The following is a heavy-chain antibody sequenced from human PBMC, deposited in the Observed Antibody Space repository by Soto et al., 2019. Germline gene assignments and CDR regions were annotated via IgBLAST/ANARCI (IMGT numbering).Heavy chain of an antibody. CDR2: IYYRGST. CDR1: GGSISSHY. D-gene: IGHD1-26*01. V-gene: IGHV4-59*11. Sequence: SETLSLTCTVSGGSISSHYWSWVRQAPGKGLEWIGHIYYRGSTNYNPSLRSRSTISVDTSKNQFSLKLNSVTTADAVVYYCARDGREASGMDVWGQGTKVTVSS. J-gene: IGHJ6*02. CDR3: ARDGREASGMDV.